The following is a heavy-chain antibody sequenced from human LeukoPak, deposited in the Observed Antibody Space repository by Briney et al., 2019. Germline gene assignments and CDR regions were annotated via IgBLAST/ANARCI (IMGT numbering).Heavy chain of an antibody. J-gene: IGHJ4*02. Sequence: GRSLRLSCAASGFTFDDYAMHWVRQAPGKGLEWVSGISWNSGSIGYADSVKGRFTISRDNAKNSLYLQMNSLRAEDTAVYYCARELISSTSLDYWGQGTLVTVSS. CDR2: ISWNSGSI. CDR3: ARELISSTSLDY. V-gene: IGHV3-9*01. CDR1: GFTFDDYA.